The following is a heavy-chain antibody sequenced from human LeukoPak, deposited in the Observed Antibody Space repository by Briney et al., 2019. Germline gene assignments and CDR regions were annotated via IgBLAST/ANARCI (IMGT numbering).Heavy chain of an antibody. CDR1: GFTFSSYA. CDR2: IGGSGGST. V-gene: IGHV3-23*01. J-gene: IGHJ4*02. CDR3: ARHIGTTSSGYYPY. Sequence: PGGSLRLSCAASGFTFSSYAMSWVRQAPGKGLEWVSSIGGSGGSTYYADSVKGRFTISRDNSKNTNLQMNSLRVEDTAVYYCARHIGTTSSGYYPYWGQGTLVTVSS. D-gene: IGHD3-22*01.